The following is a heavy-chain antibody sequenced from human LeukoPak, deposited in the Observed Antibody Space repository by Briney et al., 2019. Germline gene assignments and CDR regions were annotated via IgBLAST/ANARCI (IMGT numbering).Heavy chain of an antibody. CDR3: ASHPRTDDAFDI. D-gene: IGHD3/OR15-3a*01. V-gene: IGHV4-30-4*01. Sequence: SETLSLTCTVSGGSISSGDYYWSWIRQPPGKGLEWIGYIYYSGSTYYNPSLKSRVTISVDTSKNQSSLKLTSVTAADTALYYCASHPRTDDAFDIWGQGTMVTVSS. CDR2: IYYSGST. CDR1: GGSISSGDYY. J-gene: IGHJ3*02.